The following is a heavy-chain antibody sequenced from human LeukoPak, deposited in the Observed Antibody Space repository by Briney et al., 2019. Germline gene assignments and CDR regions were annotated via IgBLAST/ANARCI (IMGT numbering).Heavy chain of an antibody. Sequence: SSETLSLTCTVSGGSISSGDYYWSWIRQPPGKGLEWTGYIYYSGSTYYNPSLKSRVTISVDTSKNQFSLKLSSVTAADTAVYYCAREGYSSGWYPDYWGQGTLVTVSS. D-gene: IGHD6-19*01. J-gene: IGHJ4*02. CDR3: AREGYSSGWYPDY. CDR2: IYYSGST. CDR1: GGSISSGDYY. V-gene: IGHV4-30-4*08.